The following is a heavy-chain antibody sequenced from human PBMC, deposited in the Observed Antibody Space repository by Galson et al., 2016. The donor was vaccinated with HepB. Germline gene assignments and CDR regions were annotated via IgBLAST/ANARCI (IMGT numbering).Heavy chain of an antibody. J-gene: IGHJ2*01. CDR1: GYTFTGYY. CDR3: ARDPEEGYFDL. D-gene: IGHD1-14*01. CDR2: TNPSSGGT. V-gene: IGHV1-2*04. Sequence: SVKVSCKASGYTFTGYYIHWMRQAPGQGLEWMGWTNPSSGGTNYAQKFQGWVTKTRDTSISTAYMELRRLRSDDTAVYHCARDPEEGYFDLWGRGTLVTVSS.